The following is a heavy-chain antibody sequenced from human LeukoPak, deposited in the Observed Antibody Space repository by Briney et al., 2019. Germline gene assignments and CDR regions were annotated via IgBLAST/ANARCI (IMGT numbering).Heavy chain of an antibody. V-gene: IGHV1-3*01. CDR2: INAGNGNT. J-gene: IGHJ4*02. Sequence: ASVKVSCKASGYTFTSYAMHWVRQAPGQRLEWMGWINAGNGNTKYSQKFQGRVTVTRDTSTSTVYMELSSLRSEDTAVYYCARVSSRAFSEYWGQGTLVTVSS. CDR1: GYTFTSYA. CDR3: ARVSSRAFSEY. D-gene: IGHD5-24*01.